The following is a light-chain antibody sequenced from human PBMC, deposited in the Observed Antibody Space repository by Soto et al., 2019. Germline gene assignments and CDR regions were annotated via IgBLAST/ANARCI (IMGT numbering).Light chain of an antibody. CDR2: GAS. CDR3: QQYNNWPWT. J-gene: IGKJ1*01. Sequence: ETVMTQSPATLSLSPGDRSTLSCRASQSVSGDLAWYHHKPGQAPRFLISGASTRATGIPARFSGSGSGTEFTLTISSLQSEDFAVYYCQQYNNWPWTFGQGTKVDIK. CDR1: QSVSGD. V-gene: IGKV3-15*01.